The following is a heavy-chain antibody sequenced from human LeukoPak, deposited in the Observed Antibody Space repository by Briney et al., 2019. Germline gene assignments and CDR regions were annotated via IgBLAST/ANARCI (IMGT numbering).Heavy chain of an antibody. V-gene: IGHV4-34*01. J-gene: IGHJ4*02. D-gene: IGHD6-13*01. CDR1: GGSFSGYY. CDR3: ARCPYSSSSDY. CDR2: INHSGST. Sequence: SETLSLTCAVYGGSFSGYYWSWLRQPPGKGLEWIGEINHSGSTNYNPSLKSRVTISVDTSKNQFSLKLSSVTAADTAVYYCARCPYSSSSDYWGQGTLVTVSS.